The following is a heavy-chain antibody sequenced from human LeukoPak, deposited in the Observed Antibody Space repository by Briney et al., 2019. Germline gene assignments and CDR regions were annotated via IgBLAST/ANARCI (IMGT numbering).Heavy chain of an antibody. D-gene: IGHD6-19*01. CDR2: VSGSGGSA. CDR3: AKYSRGYGSAYIDY. Sequence: GGSLRLSCQASGFSFGGFAMTWVRQPPGKGLEWVSTVSGSGGSAFYAGPVQGRFGISRDNAKNMVYLEMSSLRDEDTAVYFCAKYSRGYGSAYIDYWGQGALVTVSS. CDR1: GFSFGGFA. V-gene: IGHV3-23*01. J-gene: IGHJ4*02.